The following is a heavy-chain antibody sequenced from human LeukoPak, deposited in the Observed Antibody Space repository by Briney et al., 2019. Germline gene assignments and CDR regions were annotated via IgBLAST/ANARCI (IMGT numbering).Heavy chain of an antibody. CDR3: ARDSLANSKWELLRLYAFDI. CDR2: IYSGGRT. V-gene: IGHV3-66*01. CDR1: GFTVSRNY. J-gene: IGHJ3*02. D-gene: IGHD1-26*01. Sequence: PGGSLRLSCAASGFTVSRNYMSWVRQAPGKGLEWVSVIYSGGRTYYADSVKGRFTISRDNAKNSLYLQMNSLRAEDTAVYYCARDSLANSKWELLRLYAFDIWGQGTMVTVSS.